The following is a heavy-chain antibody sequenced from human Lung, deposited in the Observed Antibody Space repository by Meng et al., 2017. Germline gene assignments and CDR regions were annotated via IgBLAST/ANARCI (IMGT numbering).Heavy chain of an antibody. CDR3: ARDRQWLFDY. CDR2: IDPGNGNR. V-gene: IGHV1-18*01. CDR1: GYTFTTYG. D-gene: IGHD6-19*01. J-gene: IGHJ4*02. Sequence: VHLVQSGLEVKKPGASVKVSCKASGYTFTTYGISWLRQAPGQGLEWMGWIDPGNGNRDFAEKFQDRLTMSNDTSSSTVYMELTRLTSDDTAVYYCARDRQWLFDYWGQGALVT.